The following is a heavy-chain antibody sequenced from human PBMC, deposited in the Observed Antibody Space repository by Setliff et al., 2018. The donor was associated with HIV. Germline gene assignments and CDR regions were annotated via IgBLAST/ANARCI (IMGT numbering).Heavy chain of an antibody. CDR3: AKKGNGDYHFDY. Sequence: SETLSLTCTVSGNSITRDYQWGWIRQPPGKGLEWIGSIYHSGSTYYNPSLKSRVTMSVDTSKNQFSLKLSSVTAVDTAVYYCAKKGNGDYHFDYWGQGTLVTVSS. CDR1: GNSITRDYQ. CDR2: IYHSGST. D-gene: IGHD4-17*01. J-gene: IGHJ4*02. V-gene: IGHV4-38-2*02.